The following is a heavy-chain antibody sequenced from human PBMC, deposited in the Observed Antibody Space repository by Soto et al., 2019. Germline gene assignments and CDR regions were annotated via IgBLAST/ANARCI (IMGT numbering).Heavy chain of an antibody. Sequence: PSETLSLTCTVSCGSISSYYWSWIRQPPGKGLECIGYMYYSVSTNXXPCLKSRXXISVGTSKNHXSLKLXAVTAAYTALXYCASCSGGSCYRLDYWVQGTLVTVSS. CDR1: CGSISSYY. V-gene: IGHV4-59*08. CDR3: ASCSGGSCYRLDY. J-gene: IGHJ4*02. D-gene: IGHD2-15*01. CDR2: MYYSVST.